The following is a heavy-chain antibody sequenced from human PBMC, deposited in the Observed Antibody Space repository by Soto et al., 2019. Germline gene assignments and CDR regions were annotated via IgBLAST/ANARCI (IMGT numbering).Heavy chain of an antibody. CDR1: GFTFSSYG. J-gene: IGHJ4*02. D-gene: IGHD6-13*01. CDR3: AREGTNIAAQDY. Sequence: GGSLRLSCAASGFTFSSYGMHWVRQAPGKGLEWVAVIWYDGSNKYYADSVKGRFTISRDNSKNTLYLQMNSLRAEDTAVYYCAREGTNIAAQDYWGQGTLVTVSS. V-gene: IGHV3-33*01. CDR2: IWYDGSNK.